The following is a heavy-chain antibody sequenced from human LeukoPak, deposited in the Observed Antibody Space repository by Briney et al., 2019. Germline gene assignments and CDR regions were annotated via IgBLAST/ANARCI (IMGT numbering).Heavy chain of an antibody. CDR1: GFTVSSNY. CDR2: IYSGGST. J-gene: IGHJ6*02. D-gene: IGHD2-2*01. V-gene: IGHV3-53*05. CDR3: ARVRSTSHYYYYGMDV. Sequence: GGSLRLSCAASGFTVSSNYMSWVRQAPGKGLEWVSVIYSGGSTYYADSVKGRFTISRDSSKNTLYLQMNSLRAEDTAVYYCARVRSTSHYYYYGMDVWGQGTTATVSS.